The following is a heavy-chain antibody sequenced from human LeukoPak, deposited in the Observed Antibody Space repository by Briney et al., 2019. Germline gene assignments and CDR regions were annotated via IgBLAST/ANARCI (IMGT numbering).Heavy chain of an antibody. CDR1: GFTFSSYS. CDR3: ARGSEWDLPPDY. J-gene: IGHJ4*02. D-gene: IGHD1-26*01. Sequence: GGSLRLSCAASGFTFSSYSMNWVRQAPGKGLEWVSSISSTSSYIFYADSVKGRFTISRDNAKNSLYLQMNSLRAEDTAVYYCARGSEWDLPPDYWGQGTPVTVSS. CDR2: ISSTSSYI. V-gene: IGHV3-21*01.